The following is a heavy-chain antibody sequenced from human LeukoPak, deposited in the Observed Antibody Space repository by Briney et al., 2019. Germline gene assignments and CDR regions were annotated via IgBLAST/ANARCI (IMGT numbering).Heavy chain of an antibody. CDR3: ARGVGATNAFDI. J-gene: IGHJ3*02. D-gene: IGHD1-26*01. CDR1: GYAFTLYG. Sequence: ASVKVSCKASGYAFTLYGISWVRQAPGQGLEWMGWISAYNGNTNYAQKPQGRVSMTTDTSTSTAYMELRSLRSDDTAVYYCARGVGATNAFDIWGQGTLVTVSS. V-gene: IGHV1-18*01. CDR2: ISAYNGNT.